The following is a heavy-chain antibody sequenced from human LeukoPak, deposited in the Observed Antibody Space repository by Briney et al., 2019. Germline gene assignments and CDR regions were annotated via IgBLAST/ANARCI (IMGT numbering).Heavy chain of an antibody. CDR1: GGSISSSNW. V-gene: IGHV4-4*02. CDR3: ATLTGGDDAFDI. J-gene: IGHJ3*02. CDR2: IFYTGST. D-gene: IGHD4-23*01. Sequence: SETLSLTCAVSGGSISSSNWWSWVRQPPGKGLEWIGYIFYTGSTNYNPSLKSRVTLSVLTSKNRFSLKLSSVTAAVTAVYYCATLTGGDDAFDIWGQGTMVTVSS.